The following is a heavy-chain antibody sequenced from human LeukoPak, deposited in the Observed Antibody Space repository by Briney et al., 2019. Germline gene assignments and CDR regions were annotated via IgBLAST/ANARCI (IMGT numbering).Heavy chain of an antibody. Sequence: PGGSLRLSCAASGFTFSGYSMSWVRQTPGKGLEWVANIKPGGSEKYYVDSVKGRFTISRGNAKNSLYLQMNSLRAEDTAVYYCARARVPTASDYWFDPWGQGTLVTVSS. CDR2: IKPGGSEK. J-gene: IGHJ5*02. D-gene: IGHD2-2*01. CDR3: ARARVPTASDYWFDP. V-gene: IGHV3-7*01. CDR1: GFTFSGYS.